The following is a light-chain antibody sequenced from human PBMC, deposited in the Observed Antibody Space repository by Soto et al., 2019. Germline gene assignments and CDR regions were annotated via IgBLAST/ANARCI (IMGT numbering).Light chain of an antibody. Sequence: IQVPQSPPTLSASVGDRVTITCRASQSISSWLAWYQQKPGKAPKLLIYDASSLESGVPSRFSGSGSGTEFTLTISSLQPDDFATYYCQQYNSYSITFGQGTRLEIK. CDR3: QQYNSYSIT. V-gene: IGKV1-5*01. CDR1: QSISSW. J-gene: IGKJ5*01. CDR2: DAS.